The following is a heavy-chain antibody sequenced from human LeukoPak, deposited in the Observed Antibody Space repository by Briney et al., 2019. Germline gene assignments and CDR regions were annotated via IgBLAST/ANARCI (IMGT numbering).Heavy chain of an antibody. Sequence: GGSLRLSCAASGITGYSMHWVRQAPGKGLEWVCSISSSSNYIYCADSVKGRFTISRDNSKNTLYLQMNSLRAEDTAVYYCARDPAAARYYYYYMDVWGKGTTVTVSS. J-gene: IGHJ6*03. CDR3: ARDPAAARYYYYYMDV. D-gene: IGHD6-13*01. V-gene: IGHV3-21*01. CDR2: ISSSSNYI. CDR1: GITGYS.